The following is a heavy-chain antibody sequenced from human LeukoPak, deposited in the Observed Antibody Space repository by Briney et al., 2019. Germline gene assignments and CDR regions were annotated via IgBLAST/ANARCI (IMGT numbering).Heavy chain of an antibody. CDR2: IYYSGST. CDR1: GGSISSGDYY. CDR3: ARVRRGTMVRGVSGWFDP. D-gene: IGHD3-10*01. V-gene: IGHV4-30-4*08. Sequence: KPSETLSLTCTVSGGSISSGDYYWRWIRQPPGKGLEWIVYIYYSGSTFYNPSLKSRITISVDTSKKRFSLKLSSVTAADTAVYYCARVRRGTMVRGVSGWFDPWGQGTLVTVSS. J-gene: IGHJ5*02.